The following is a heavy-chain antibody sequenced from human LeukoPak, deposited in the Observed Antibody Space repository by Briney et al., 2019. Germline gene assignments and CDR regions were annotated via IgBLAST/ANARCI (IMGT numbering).Heavy chain of an antibody. D-gene: IGHD2-21*01. V-gene: IGHV3-23*01. CDR2: ITDSGVLT. Sequence: PGGSLRLSCAASGFTFSNYWMAWVRQAPGKGLDWVATITDSGVLTFYADSVKGRFSISRDNSRNTVYLQMNSLRVEDTAVYYCAKDYCGGGRCDEIPIDYWGQGTLVTVSS. CDR1: GFTFSNYW. J-gene: IGHJ4*02. CDR3: AKDYCGGGRCDEIPIDY.